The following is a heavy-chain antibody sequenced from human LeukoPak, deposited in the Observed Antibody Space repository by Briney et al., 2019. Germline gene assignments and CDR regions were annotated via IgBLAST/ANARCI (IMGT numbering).Heavy chain of an antibody. V-gene: IGHV1-69*04. CDR1: GGTFSSYA. J-gene: IGHJ3*02. CDR2: IIPILGIA. CDR3: ARDGDGYNSDAFDI. Sequence: ASVKVSCKASGGTFSSYAISWVRQAPGQGLGWMGRIIPILGIANYAQKFQGRVTITADKSTGTAYMELSSLRSEDTAVYYCARDGDGYNSDAFDIWGQGTMVTVSS. D-gene: IGHD5-24*01.